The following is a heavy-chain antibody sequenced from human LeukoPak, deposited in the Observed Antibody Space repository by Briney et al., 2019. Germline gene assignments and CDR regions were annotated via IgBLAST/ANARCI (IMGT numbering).Heavy chain of an antibody. CDR3: AKDLDSSGYSY. CDR1: GFTFSSYW. J-gene: IGHJ4*02. D-gene: IGHD3-22*01. V-gene: IGHV3-7*01. CDR2: INQDGGEK. Sequence: PGGTLRLSCAAYGFTFSSYWINCVRQAPGKGLEWVANINQDGGEKHYGDSVKGRFTISRDNSKNTLYLQMNSLRVEDTAVYYCAKDLDSSGYSYWGQGTLVSVSS.